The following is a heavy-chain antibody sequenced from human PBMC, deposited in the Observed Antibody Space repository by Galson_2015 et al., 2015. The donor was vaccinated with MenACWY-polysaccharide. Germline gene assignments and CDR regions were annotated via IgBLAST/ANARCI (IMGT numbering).Heavy chain of an antibody. J-gene: IGHJ4*02. V-gene: IGHV4-59*01. CDR1: GGSISSYY. CDR3: AGSHNYDSSGYYGALDY. Sequence: ETLSLTCTVSGGSISSYYWSWIRQPPGKRLEWIGYIYYSGSTNYNPSLKSRVTMSVDTSKNQFSLKLSSVTAADTAVYYCAGSHNYDSSGYYGALDYWGQGVLVTVSS. CDR2: IYYSGST. D-gene: IGHD3-22*01.